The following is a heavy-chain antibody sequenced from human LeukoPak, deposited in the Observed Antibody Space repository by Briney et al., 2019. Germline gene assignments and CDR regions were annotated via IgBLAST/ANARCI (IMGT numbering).Heavy chain of an antibody. J-gene: IGHJ6*03. Sequence: GGSLRLSCAASGFTFDTHAMTWVRQAPGKGLEWVSYIIGCGYTSYYADSVKGRFTISRDNSKDTVHLQIKNLRAEDTAVYYCANGKVCVSCSVDYYYIDGWGGGTTVSVSS. V-gene: IGHV3-23*01. D-gene: IGHD2-21*01. CDR2: IIGCGYTS. CDR3: ANGKVCVSCSVDYYYIDG. CDR1: GFTFDTHA.